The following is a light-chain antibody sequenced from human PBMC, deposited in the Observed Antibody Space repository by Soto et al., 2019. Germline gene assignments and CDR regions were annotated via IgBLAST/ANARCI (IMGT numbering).Light chain of an antibody. Sequence: EIVMPQSPATLPVSPGERATLSCRASQSVGSNLAWYQQKPGQAPRLLIYGASTRATGIPARFSGSVSGTEFTLTTSSLQSGDFAVYYCQQYSNWRTFGQGTKVDI. V-gene: IGKV3-15*01. J-gene: IGKJ1*01. CDR2: GAS. CDR3: QQYSNWRT. CDR1: QSVGSN.